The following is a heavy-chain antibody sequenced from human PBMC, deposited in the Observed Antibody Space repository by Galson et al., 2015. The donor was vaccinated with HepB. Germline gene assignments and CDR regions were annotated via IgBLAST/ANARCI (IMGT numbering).Heavy chain of an antibody. D-gene: IGHD5-18*01. Sequence: SLRLSCAASGFTFSSYSMSWVRQAPGKGLEWVSYISSSSSTIYYADSVKGRFTISRDNAKNSLYLQMNSLRAEDTAVYYCARSTRGYSYGPALIAHFDYWGQGTLVTVSS. CDR1: GFTFSSYS. V-gene: IGHV3-48*01. CDR2: ISSSSSTI. J-gene: IGHJ4*02. CDR3: ARSTRGYSYGPALIAHFDY.